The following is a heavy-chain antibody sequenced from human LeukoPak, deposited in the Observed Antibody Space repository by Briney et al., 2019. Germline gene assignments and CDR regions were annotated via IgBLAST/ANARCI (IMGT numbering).Heavy chain of an antibody. CDR2: INHSGST. D-gene: IGHD1-14*01. J-gene: IGHJ4*02. Sequence: SETLSLTCAVYGGSFSGYYWSWIRQPPGKGLEWIGEINHSGSTSYNPSLKSRVTISVDTSKNQFSLKLSSVTAADTAVYYCARGRNRVDYWGQGTLVTVSS. CDR1: GGSFSGYY. CDR3: ARGRNRVDY. V-gene: IGHV4-34*01.